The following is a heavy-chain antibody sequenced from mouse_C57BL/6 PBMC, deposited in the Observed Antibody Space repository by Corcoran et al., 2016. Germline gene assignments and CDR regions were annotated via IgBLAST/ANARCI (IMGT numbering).Heavy chain of an antibody. CDR2: INPNNGGT. Sequence: EVQLQQSGPELVKPGASVKISCKASGYTFTDYYMNWVKQSHGKSLEWIGDINPNNGGTSYNQKLKGKATLTVDKSSSTAYMELRSLTSEDSAVYYCARRVTTVVYYYAMDYWGQGTSVTVSS. CDR1: GYTFTDYY. J-gene: IGHJ4*01. V-gene: IGHV1-26*01. D-gene: IGHD1-1*01. CDR3: ARRVTTVVYYYAMDY.